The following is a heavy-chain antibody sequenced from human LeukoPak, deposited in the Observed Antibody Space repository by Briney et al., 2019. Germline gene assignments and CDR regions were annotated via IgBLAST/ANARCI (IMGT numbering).Heavy chain of an antibody. D-gene: IGHD2-15*01. CDR2: INSDGSST. J-gene: IGHJ3*02. CDR1: GFTFSSYW. Sequence: GGSLRLSCAASGFTFSSYWMHWVRQAPGEGLVWVSRINSDGSSTSYADSVKGRFTISRDNAKNTLYLQMNSRRAEDTAVYYCARVSRVVVVAGRAFDIWGQGTMVTVSS. CDR3: ARVSRVVVVAGRAFDI. V-gene: IGHV3-74*01.